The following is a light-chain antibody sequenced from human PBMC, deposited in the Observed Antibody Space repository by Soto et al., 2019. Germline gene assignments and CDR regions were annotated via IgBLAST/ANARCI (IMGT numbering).Light chain of an antibody. CDR1: QSISSW. Sequence: DIQMTQSPSTLSSSVGDRVTLTCRASQSISSWLAWYKQKPGKAPKLLSYRASSLKSGVPSRFRGSGSGTEFTLTISGLQSEDFELYFCQQYNNWPFSFGQGTRLEIK. CDR2: RAS. CDR3: QQYNNWPFS. J-gene: IGKJ5*01. V-gene: IGKV1-5*03.